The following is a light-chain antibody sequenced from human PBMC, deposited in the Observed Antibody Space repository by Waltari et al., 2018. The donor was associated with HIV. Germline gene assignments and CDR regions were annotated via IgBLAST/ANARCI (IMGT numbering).Light chain of an antibody. CDR3: CAYAGSTTYVV. CDR2: EVS. CDR1: SSDVGGYHL. J-gene: IGLJ2*01. V-gene: IGLV2-23*02. Sequence: QSALTQPASVSGSPGQSITIPCPGTSSDVGGYHLVSWYQEHPGKAPTLMICEVSKLASGFVNLFSGSKSGNTASLTIAGRQAENEADYYCCAYAGSTTYVVFGGGTKLTVL.